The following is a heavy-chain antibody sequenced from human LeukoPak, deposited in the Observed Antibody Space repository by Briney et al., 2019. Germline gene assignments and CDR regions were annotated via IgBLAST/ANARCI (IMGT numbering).Heavy chain of an antibody. CDR1: GFTVSSNY. J-gene: IGHJ4*02. Sequence: GGSLRLSCAASGFTVSSNYMSWVRQAPGKGLEWVSVIYSGGSTYYADSVKGRFTISRDDSKNTLYLQMNSLRAEDTAVYYCARDLGYSSSWYYLAYWGQGTLVTASS. V-gene: IGHV3-66*01. CDR3: ARDLGYSSSWYYLAY. CDR2: IYSGGST. D-gene: IGHD6-13*01.